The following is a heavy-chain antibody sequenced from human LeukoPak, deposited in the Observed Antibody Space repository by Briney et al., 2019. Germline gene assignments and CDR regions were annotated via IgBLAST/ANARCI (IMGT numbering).Heavy chain of an antibody. V-gene: IGHV4-59*01. CDR2: IYYSGST. CDR3: ARISLGSDFWSGYSVDP. D-gene: IGHD3-3*01. J-gene: IGHJ5*02. CDR1: GVSISSYY. Sequence: SETLSLTCTVSGVSISSYYWSWLRQPPGKGLEWIGYIYYSGSTNYNPSLKSRVTISVDTSKNQFSLKLSSVTAADTAVYYCARISLGSDFWSGYSVDPWGQGTLVTVAS.